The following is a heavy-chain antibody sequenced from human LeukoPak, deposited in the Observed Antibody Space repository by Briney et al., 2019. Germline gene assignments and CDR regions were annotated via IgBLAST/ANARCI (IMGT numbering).Heavy chain of an antibody. CDR1: GYTFTSYY. CDR3: ARGLRAQDYYFDY. Sequence: ASVKVSCKASGYTFTSYYMHWVRQAPGQGLEWMGIINPSGGSTSYAQKFQGRVTMTRNTSISTAYMELSSLRSEDTAVYYCARGLRAQDYYFDYWGQGTLVTVSS. CDR2: INPSGGST. D-gene: IGHD3/OR15-3a*01. V-gene: IGHV1-46*01. J-gene: IGHJ4*02.